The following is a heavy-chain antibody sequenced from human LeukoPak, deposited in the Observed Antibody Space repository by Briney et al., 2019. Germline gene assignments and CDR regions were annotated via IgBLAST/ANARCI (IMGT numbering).Heavy chain of an antibody. CDR2: MNPNSGNT. CDR1: GYTFTSYD. CDR3: ARRPRGYYDSSGSIDY. V-gene: IGHV1-8*01. D-gene: IGHD3-22*01. J-gene: IGHJ4*02. Sequence: VASVKVSCKASGYTFTSYDINWVRQATGQGLEWMGWMNPNSGNTGYAQKFQGRVTMTRSTSISTAYMELSSLRSEDTAVYYCARRPRGYYDSSGSIDYWGQGTLVTVSS.